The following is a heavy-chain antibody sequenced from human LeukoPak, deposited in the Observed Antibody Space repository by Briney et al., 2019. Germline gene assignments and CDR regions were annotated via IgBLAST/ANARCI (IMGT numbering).Heavy chain of an antibody. CDR1: GYTFTSYG. V-gene: IGHV1-18*01. Sequence: ASVKVSCKASGYTFTSYGISWVRQAPGQGLEWMGWISAYNGNTNYAQKLQGRVTMTRDMSTSTVYMELSSLRSEDTAVYYCASPVDTAMYDAFDIWGQGTMVTVSS. D-gene: IGHD5-18*01. CDR3: ASPVDTAMYDAFDI. CDR2: ISAYNGNT. J-gene: IGHJ3*02.